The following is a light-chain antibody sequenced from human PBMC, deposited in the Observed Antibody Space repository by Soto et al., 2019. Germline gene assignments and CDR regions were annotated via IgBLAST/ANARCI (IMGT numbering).Light chain of an antibody. CDR3: QQSYRTPLT. V-gene: IGKV1-39*01. J-gene: IGKJ4*01. Sequence: DIQMTQSPSSLSASVGDRVTINCRASQSISRYLNWYQYIPGKAPRLLIYAASNLQSGVPSRFSGSGSGTDFTLTISGLKREDFAAYSCQQSYRTPLTFGGGTKVDIK. CDR2: AAS. CDR1: QSISRY.